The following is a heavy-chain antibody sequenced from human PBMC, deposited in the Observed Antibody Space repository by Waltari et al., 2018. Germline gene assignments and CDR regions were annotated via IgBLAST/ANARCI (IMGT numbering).Heavy chain of an antibody. V-gene: IGHV4-59*01. CDR1: GGSISSYY. J-gene: IGHJ2*01. D-gene: IGHD3-10*01. Sequence: QVQLQASGPGLVKPSETLSLTCTVSGGSISSYYWSWIRQPPGQGLEWIGYIYYSGSTNYNPSLKSRFTISVDTSKNQFSLKLSSVTAADTAVYYCARGLVLLWFGEPDWYFDLWGRGTLVTVSS. CDR3: ARGLVLLWFGEPDWYFDL. CDR2: IYYSGST.